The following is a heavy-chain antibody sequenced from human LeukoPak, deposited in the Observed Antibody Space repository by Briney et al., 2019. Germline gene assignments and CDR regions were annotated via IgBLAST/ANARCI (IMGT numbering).Heavy chain of an antibody. J-gene: IGHJ6*02. D-gene: IGHD1-1*01. CDR3: ARDLLNWNDATRGYYYYYYGMDV. CDR2: IIPILGIA. Sequence: SVKVSCKASGGTCSSYAISWVRQAPGQGLEWMGRIIPILGIANYAQKFQGRVTITADKSTSTAYMELSSLRSEDTAVYYCARDLLNWNDATRGYYYYYYGMDVWGQGTTVTVSS. V-gene: IGHV1-69*04. CDR1: GGTCSSYA.